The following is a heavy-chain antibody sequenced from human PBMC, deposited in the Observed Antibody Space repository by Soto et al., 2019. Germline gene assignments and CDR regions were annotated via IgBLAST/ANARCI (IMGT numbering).Heavy chain of an antibody. J-gene: IGHJ2*01. CDR2: ISVAGNP. Sequence: PGGSLRLSCAASGFTFRNYDIHWVRQISGRGLEWVSTISVAGNPHFSDSVKGRFAISRENEKNSVYLQMDSLRVGDTAIYYCAREIEATGYWYFDLWGRGTLVTVSS. CDR1: GFTFRNYD. D-gene: IGHD1-1*01. CDR3: AREIEATGYWYFDL. V-gene: IGHV3-13*05.